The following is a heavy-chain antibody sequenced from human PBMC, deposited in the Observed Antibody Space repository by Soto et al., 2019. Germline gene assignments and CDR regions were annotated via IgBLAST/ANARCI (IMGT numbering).Heavy chain of an antibody. D-gene: IGHD5-12*01. V-gene: IGHV3-11*01. J-gene: IGHJ6*02. CDR3: ARAGREVPTIDSYYYGLDV. CDR1: GFTFSDYY. CDR2: ISSSGSTI. Sequence: QVQLVESGGGLVKPGGSLRLSCAASGFTFSDYYMSLIRQAPGKGLEWVSSISSSGSTIYYVDSVKGRFTISRDNAKNSLYLQMNSLRAEDTAVYYCARAGREVPTIDSYYYGLDVWGQGTTVTVSS.